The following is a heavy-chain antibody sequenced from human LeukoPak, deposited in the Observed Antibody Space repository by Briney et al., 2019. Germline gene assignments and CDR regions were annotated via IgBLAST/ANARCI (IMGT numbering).Heavy chain of an antibody. CDR1: GFTFSTYW. Sequence: PGGSLRLSCAASGFTFSTYWMNWVRQAPGKGLEWVANIKPDGSYKYYVDSVKGRFTVSRDNAKNSLYLQMNSLRAEDTAVYYCAKGGDHWGQGTLVTVSS. V-gene: IGHV3-7*01. CDR2: IKPDGSYK. D-gene: IGHD3-16*01. CDR3: AKGGDH. J-gene: IGHJ4*02.